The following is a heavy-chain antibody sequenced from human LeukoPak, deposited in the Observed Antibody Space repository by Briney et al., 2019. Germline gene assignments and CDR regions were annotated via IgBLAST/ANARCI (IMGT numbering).Heavy chain of an antibody. V-gene: IGHV3-74*01. D-gene: IGHD1-26*01. Sequence: GGSLRLSCAASGFTFSGYWMHWVRQAPGKGLEWVSRINIDGATTNYADSGKGRFTISRDNAKNTLHLQMNSLRADDTAVYYCVRGAVGTGVWFDPWGQGTLVTVSS. J-gene: IGHJ5*02. CDR2: INIDGATT. CDR1: GFTFSGYW. CDR3: VRGAVGTGVWFDP.